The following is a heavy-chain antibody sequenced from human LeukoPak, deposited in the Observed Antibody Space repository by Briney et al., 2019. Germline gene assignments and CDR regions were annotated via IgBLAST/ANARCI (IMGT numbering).Heavy chain of an antibody. CDR2: ISHRGRT. Sequence: SETLPLTCAVYGGSVSGYYWSWIRQPPGKGLEWIGEISHRGRTHYNPSLKGRVTMSVDTSKNQFALEVDSVTAADAAVYYCARFPLYFLEPLDYWGQGILVTVSS. CDR3: ARFPLYFLEPLDY. CDR1: GGSVSGYY. V-gene: IGHV4-34*01. D-gene: IGHD3-3*01. J-gene: IGHJ4*02.